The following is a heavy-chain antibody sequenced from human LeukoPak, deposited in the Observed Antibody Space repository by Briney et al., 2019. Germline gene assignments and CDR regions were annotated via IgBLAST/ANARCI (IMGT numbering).Heavy chain of an antibody. Sequence: GGSPRLSCAASGFTFSNYAMTWVRQAPGKGLEWVSGISGSGGSTYYADSVKGRFTISRDNSKNTLYLQMNSLRAEDTAVYYCAKSPLVWFAKYYFDYWGQGTLVTVSS. CDR2: ISGSGGST. J-gene: IGHJ4*02. V-gene: IGHV3-23*01. CDR1: GFTFSNYA. D-gene: IGHD3-10*01. CDR3: AKSPLVWFAKYYFDY.